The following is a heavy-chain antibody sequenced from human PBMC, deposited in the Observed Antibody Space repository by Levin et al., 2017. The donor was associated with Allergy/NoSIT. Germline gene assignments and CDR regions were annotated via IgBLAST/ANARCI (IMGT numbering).Heavy chain of an antibody. D-gene: IGHD3-22*01. CDR3: ARGGGSSGGGGFDY. J-gene: IGHJ4*02. CDR2: IYYTGST. CDR1: GGSIRSYY. Sequence: SPTLSLPCPVSGGSIRSYYWSWIRPPPGKGLEWIGYIYYTGSTNYNPSLKSRVTISLDTPKNQFSLKLISVTAADTAVYYCARGGGSSGGGGFDYWGQGTLVTVSS. V-gene: IGHV4-59*01.